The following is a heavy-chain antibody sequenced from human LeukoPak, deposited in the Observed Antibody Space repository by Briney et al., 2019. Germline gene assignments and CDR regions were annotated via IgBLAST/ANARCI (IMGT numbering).Heavy chain of an antibody. CDR2: ISGSGGST. D-gene: IGHD4-11*01. V-gene: IGHV3-23*01. CDR3: AKLPFYSNYVFYYYMDV. CDR1: GFTFSSYA. Sequence: GGSLRLSCAASGFTFSSYAMSWVRQAPGKGLEWVSAISGSGGSTYYADSVKGRFTISRDNSKNTLYLQMNSLRAEDTAVYYCAKLPFYSNYVFYYYMDVWGKGTTVTASS. J-gene: IGHJ6*03.